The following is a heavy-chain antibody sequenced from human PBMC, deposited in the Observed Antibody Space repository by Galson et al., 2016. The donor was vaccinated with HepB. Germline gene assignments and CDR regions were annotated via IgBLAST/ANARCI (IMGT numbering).Heavy chain of an antibody. CDR3: AREILTGSDALDS. V-gene: IGHV3-33*01. Sequence: SLRLSCAASGFTFSDYTLHWVRQAPGKGLQWVALIWDDGTNTYYAESVKGRFTISRDNSENTLFLQMRGLRSEDTALYYCAREILTGSDALDSWGRGTLVTVSS. D-gene: IGHD3-9*01. J-gene: IGHJ3*02. CDR2: IWDDGTNT. CDR1: GFTFSDYT.